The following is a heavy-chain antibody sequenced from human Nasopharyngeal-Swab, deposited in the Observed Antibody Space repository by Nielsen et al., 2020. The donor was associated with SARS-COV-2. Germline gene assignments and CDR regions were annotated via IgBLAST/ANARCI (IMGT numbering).Heavy chain of an antibody. Sequence: SETLSLTCAVYGGSFSGFYCSWIRQSPGKGLEWIGEINHSGSTNYNPSLKSRVTISVDTSKNQFSLKLSSVTAADTAVYYCARGFDYWGQGTLVTVSS. V-gene: IGHV4-34*01. J-gene: IGHJ4*02. CDR1: GGSFSGFY. CDR2: INHSGST. CDR3: ARGFDY.